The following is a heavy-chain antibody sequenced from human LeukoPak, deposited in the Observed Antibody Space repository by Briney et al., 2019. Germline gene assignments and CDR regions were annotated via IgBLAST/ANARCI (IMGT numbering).Heavy chain of an antibody. CDR3: ASEYYDFAEGAFDI. Sequence: PSETLSLTCAVSGYAISSGYYWGWIRPPPGKGLEWIGSIYHSGSTYYNPSLKSRVTISVDTSKNQLSLKLSSVTAADTAVYYCASEYYDFAEGAFDIWGQGTMVTVSS. V-gene: IGHV4-38-2*01. J-gene: IGHJ3*02. CDR1: GYAISSGYY. CDR2: IYHSGST. D-gene: IGHD3-3*01.